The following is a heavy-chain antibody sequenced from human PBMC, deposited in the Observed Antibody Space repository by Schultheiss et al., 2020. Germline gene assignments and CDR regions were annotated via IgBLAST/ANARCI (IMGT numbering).Heavy chain of an antibody. CDR2: ISYDGSNK. J-gene: IGHJ4*02. CDR1: GFTFSSYA. CDR3: AKDHLESDY. Sequence: GGSLRLSCAASGFTFSSYAMHWVRQAPGKGLEWVAVISYDGSNKYYADSVKGRFTISRDNAKNSLYLQMNSLRAEDTAVYYCAKDHLESDYWGQGTLVTVSS. D-gene: IGHD1-1*01. V-gene: IGHV3-30*04.